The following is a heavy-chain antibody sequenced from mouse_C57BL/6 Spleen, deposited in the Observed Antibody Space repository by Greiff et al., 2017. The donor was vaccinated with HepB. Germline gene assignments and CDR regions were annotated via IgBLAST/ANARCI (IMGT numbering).Heavy chain of an antibody. CDR1: GYAFSSSW. CDR3: ASYYYGHY. CDR2: IYPGDGDT. J-gene: IGHJ2*01. Sequence: VQLKESGPELVKPGASVKISCKASGYAFSSSWMNWVKQRPGKGLEWIGRIYPGDGDTNYNGKFKGKATLTADKSSSTAYMQLSSLTSEDSAVYFCASYYYGHYWGQGTTLTVSS. V-gene: IGHV1-82*01. D-gene: IGHD1-1*01.